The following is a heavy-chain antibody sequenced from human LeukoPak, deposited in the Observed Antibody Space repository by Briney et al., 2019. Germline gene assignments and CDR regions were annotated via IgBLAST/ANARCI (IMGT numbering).Heavy chain of an antibody. CDR1: GFTFSKAW. CDR3: ARGWYNSGYYCDY. V-gene: IGHV3-48*03. D-gene: IGHD6-19*01. Sequence: KTGGSLRLSCAASGFTFSKAWMSWVRQAPGKGLEWVSYISSSGSTIYYADSVKGRFTISRDNAKNSLYLQMNSLRAEDTAVYYCARGWYNSGYYCDYWGQGTLVTVSS. J-gene: IGHJ4*02. CDR2: ISSSGSTI.